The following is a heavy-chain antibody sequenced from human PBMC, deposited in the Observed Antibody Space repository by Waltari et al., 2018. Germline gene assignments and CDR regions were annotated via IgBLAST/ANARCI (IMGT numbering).Heavy chain of an antibody. CDR1: GGTFSSYT. CDR3: AREYCSSTSCHAPFFDY. CDR2: IIPSLGIA. V-gene: IGHV1-69*08. Sequence: QVQLVQSGAEVKKPGSSVKVSCQASGGTFSSYTISWVRQAPGQGLEWMGMIIPSLGIANYAQKFQGRVRITADKSTSTSYMELSSLRSEDTAVYYCAREYCSSTSCHAPFFDYWGQGTLVIVSS. D-gene: IGHD2-2*01. J-gene: IGHJ4*02.